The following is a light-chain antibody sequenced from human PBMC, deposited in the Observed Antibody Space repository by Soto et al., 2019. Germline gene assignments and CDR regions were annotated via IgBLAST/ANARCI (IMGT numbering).Light chain of an antibody. V-gene: IGKV3-15*01. CDR3: QQSYIIPLT. CDR2: GAS. CDR1: QSVSSK. Sequence: ETVMTQSPATLSVSPGERATLSCRASQSVSSKLAWYQQKPGQAPRLLIYGASTRATGIPARFSGSGSGTEFTLTISSLQSEDFAIYHCQQSYIIPLTFGGGTKVDVK. J-gene: IGKJ4*01.